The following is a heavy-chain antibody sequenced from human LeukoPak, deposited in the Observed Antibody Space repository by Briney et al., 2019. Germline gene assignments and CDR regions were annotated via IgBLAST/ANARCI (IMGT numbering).Heavy chain of an antibody. D-gene: IGHD2-15*01. CDR2: IKRDGSDT. J-gene: IGHJ6*03. Sequence: PGGSLRLSCGASGFTFSSYAMSWVPQTPGKGLECVANIKRDGSDTYYVASAKGRFTISRDNAKNSLYLQMTGLRAEDTAVYYCARGSVVGISPSPFVHSYYYMDVWGKGTTVTVSS. CDR3: ARGSVVGISPSPFVHSYYYMDV. CDR1: GFTFSSYA. V-gene: IGHV3-7*01.